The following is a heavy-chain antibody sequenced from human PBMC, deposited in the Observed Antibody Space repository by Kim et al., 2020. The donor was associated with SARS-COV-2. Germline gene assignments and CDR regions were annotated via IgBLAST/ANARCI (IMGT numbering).Heavy chain of an antibody. V-gene: IGHV3-53*01. CDR2: GSN. D-gene: IGHD3-3*01. CDR3: ARYDFWSGY. J-gene: IGHJ4*02. Sequence: GSNYTADPVKGPSTISRENSKNTLYLQMNSLRAEDTAVYYCARYDFWSGYWGQGTLVTVSS.